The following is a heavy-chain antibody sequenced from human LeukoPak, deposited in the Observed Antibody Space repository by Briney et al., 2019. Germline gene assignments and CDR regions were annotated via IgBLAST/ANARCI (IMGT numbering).Heavy chain of an antibody. CDR3: ARDCGGDCYSRVAFDI. CDR2: IYYSGST. V-gene: IGHV4-59*01. Sequence: MSSETLSLTCTVSGGSISSYYWSWIRQPPGKGLEWIGYIYYSGSTNYNPSLKSRVTISVDTSKNQFSLKLSSVTAADTAVYYCARDCGGDCYSRVAFDIWGQGTMVTVSS. J-gene: IGHJ3*02. CDR1: GGSISSYY. D-gene: IGHD2-21*02.